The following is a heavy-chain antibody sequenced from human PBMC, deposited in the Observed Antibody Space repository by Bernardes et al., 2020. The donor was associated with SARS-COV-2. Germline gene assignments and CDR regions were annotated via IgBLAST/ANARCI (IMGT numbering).Heavy chain of an antibody. D-gene: IGHD2-2*01. V-gene: IGHV3-33*01. CDR1: GFTFHSSG. Sequence: VETLLLSCAASGFTFHSSGMVWVRQAPGKGLEWVAFIWFDGSNKYYAYSVKGRFIISRDNSKNTLYLQMNSLRAEDTGVYYCARNYLNYCSSSNCHHYYPYYAMDVWGQGTTVTVSS. CDR3: ARNYLNYCSSSNCHHYYPYYAMDV. CDR2: IWFDGSNK. J-gene: IGHJ6*02.